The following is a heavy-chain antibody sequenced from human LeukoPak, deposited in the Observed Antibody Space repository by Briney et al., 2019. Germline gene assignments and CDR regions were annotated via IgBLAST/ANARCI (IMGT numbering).Heavy chain of an antibody. J-gene: IGHJ4*02. Sequence: ASVKVSCKASGYTFTSYYIYWVRQAPGQGLECMGWIKPNSGGTNYAQKFQGRVTMTRDTSISTAYMELSRLRSDDTAVYYCARGPHGRIYDILTGFGYWGQGTLVTVSS. D-gene: IGHD3-9*01. CDR2: IKPNSGGT. CDR1: GYTFTSYY. CDR3: ARGPHGRIYDILTGFGY. V-gene: IGHV1-2*02.